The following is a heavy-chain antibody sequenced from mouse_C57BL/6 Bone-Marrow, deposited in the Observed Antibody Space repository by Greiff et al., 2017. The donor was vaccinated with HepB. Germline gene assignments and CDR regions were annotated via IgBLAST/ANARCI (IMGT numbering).Heavy chain of an antibody. CDR2: INPNNGGT. Sequence: VQLQQSGPELVKPGASVKMSCKASGYTFTDYNMHWVKQSHGKSLEWIGYINPNNGGTSYNQKFKGKATLTVNKASSTAYMELRSLTSEDSAVYDCARGGGGAWFAYWGQGTLVTVSA. CDR1: GYTFTDYN. V-gene: IGHV1-22*01. J-gene: IGHJ3*01. D-gene: IGHD1-1*02. CDR3: ARGGGGAWFAY.